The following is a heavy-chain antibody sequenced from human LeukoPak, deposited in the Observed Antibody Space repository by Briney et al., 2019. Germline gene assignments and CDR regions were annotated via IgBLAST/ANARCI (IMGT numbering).Heavy chain of an antibody. D-gene: IGHD3-22*01. J-gene: IGHJ4*02. CDR2: ISSSSSTI. CDR1: GFTFSSYS. V-gene: IGHV3-48*01. CDR3: AREEYYYDSSGYYLPYYFDY. Sequence: PGGSLRLSCAASGFTFSSYSMNWVRQAPGKGLEWVSYISSSSSTIYYADSVKGRVTISRDNAKNSLYLQMNSLRAEDTAVYYCAREEYYYDSSGYYLPYYFDYWGQGTLVTVSS.